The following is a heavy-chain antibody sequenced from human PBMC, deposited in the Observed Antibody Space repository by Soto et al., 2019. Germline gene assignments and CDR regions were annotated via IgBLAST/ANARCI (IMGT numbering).Heavy chain of an antibody. J-gene: IGHJ6*02. D-gene: IGHD2-2*01. V-gene: IGHV4-4*07. CDR1: VDSINNYF. Sequence: PSETLSLTCSISVDSINNYFWTWIRQPAGKGLEFIGRIYPSGSTNYNPSLKRRVTISSDSSKGQFSLNLTSVTAADTAVYYCARGLCCSAPSCYHDFHCAMDVWGQGATVTVSS. CDR2: IYPSGST. CDR3: ARGLCCSAPSCYHDFHCAMDV.